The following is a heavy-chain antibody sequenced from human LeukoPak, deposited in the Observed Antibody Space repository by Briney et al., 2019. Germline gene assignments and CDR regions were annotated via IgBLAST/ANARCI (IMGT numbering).Heavy chain of an antibody. CDR3: AKEITSPFEY. CDR1: GLTFSHYW. Sequence: GGSLRLSCAASGLTFSHYWMRWVRQAPGKGLECVANINQDGSYTYYVDSVKGRFTMSRDNAMNSLYLQMNSLRVEDTAVYYCAKEITSPFEYWGQGTLVTVSS. J-gene: IGHJ4*02. V-gene: IGHV3-7*01. D-gene: IGHD2-2*01. CDR2: INQDGSYT.